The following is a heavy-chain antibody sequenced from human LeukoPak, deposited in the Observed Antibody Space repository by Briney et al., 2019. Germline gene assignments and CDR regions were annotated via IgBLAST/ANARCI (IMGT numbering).Heavy chain of an antibody. D-gene: IGHD5-12*01. CDR2: INPNSGGT. Sequence: ASVKVSCKASGYTFTGYYMHWGRQAPGQGLEWMGWINPNSGGTNYAQKFQGWVTMTRDTSISTAYMELSRLRSDDTAVYYCAREGPTGGYGFDYWGQGTLVTVSS. CDR3: AREGPTGGYGFDY. J-gene: IGHJ4*02. CDR1: GYTFTGYY. V-gene: IGHV1-2*04.